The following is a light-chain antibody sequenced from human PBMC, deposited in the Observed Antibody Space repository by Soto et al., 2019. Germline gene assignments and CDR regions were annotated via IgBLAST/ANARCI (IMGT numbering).Light chain of an antibody. CDR1: SSDVGSYNL. V-gene: IGLV2-23*01. CDR3: CSYAGSRTVV. CDR2: EGS. Sequence: QSALTQPASVSGSPGQSITISCTGTSSDVGSYNLVSWYQQHPGKAPNLMIYEGSKRPSGVSNRFSGSKSGNTASPTISGLQAEDEADYYCCSYAGSRTVVFGGGTKLTVL. J-gene: IGLJ2*01.